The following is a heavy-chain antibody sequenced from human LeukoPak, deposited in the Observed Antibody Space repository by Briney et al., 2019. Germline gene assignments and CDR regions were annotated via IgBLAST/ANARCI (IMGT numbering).Heavy chain of an antibody. V-gene: IGHV3-33*06. CDR3: AKVRQEELLLRSYYFDY. CDR1: GFTFSSYG. Sequence: PGRSLRLSCAASGFTFSSYGMHWVRQAPGKGLEWVAVIWYDGSNKYYADSVKGRLTISRDNSKNTLYLQMNSLRAEDTAVYYCAKVRQEELLLRSYYFDYWGQGTLVTVSS. CDR2: IWYDGSNK. D-gene: IGHD3-16*02. J-gene: IGHJ4*02.